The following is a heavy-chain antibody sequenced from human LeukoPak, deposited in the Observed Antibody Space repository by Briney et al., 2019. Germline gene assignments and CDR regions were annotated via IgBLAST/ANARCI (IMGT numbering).Heavy chain of an antibody. D-gene: IGHD3-16*01. J-gene: IGHJ4*02. CDR1: GFTFSSYS. Sequence: PGGSLRLSCAASGFTFSSYSMNWVRQAPGKGLEWVSSISSSSSYIYYADSVKGRFTISRDNAKNSLYLQMNSLRAEDTALYYCAKDITPYYDYVWGSYGRGFDYWGQGTLVTVSS. CDR2: ISSSSSYI. CDR3: AKDITPYYDYVWGSYGRGFDY. V-gene: IGHV3-21*04.